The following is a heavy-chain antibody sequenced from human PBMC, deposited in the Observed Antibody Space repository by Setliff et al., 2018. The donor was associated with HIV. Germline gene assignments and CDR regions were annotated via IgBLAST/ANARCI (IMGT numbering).Heavy chain of an antibody. Sequence: SETLSLTCTVSGASISSGGYYWNWIRQPPGKGLEWIGEINHSGSTNYNPSLKSRVTISVDTSKNQFSLMLDSVTAADTAVYYCARNSQKGIQPLLLASWGPGTLVTVSS. CDR1: GASISSGGYY. V-gene: IGHV4-61*08. D-gene: IGHD1-1*01. CDR2: INHSGST. J-gene: IGHJ4*02. CDR3: ARNSQKGIQPLLLAS.